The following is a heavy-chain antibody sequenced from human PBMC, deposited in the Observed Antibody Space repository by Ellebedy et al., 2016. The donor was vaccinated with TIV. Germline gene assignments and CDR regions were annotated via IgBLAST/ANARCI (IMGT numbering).Heavy chain of an antibody. CDR1: GGTFXXYA. J-gene: IGHJ5*02. Sequence: AASVKVSCKASGGTFXXYAIXXVRPXXAQGLXWMGRIIPILGIANYAQKFQGRVTITADKSTGTAYMELSSLRSEDTAVYYCARDGGINIXXGVMLRVWFDPWGQGTLVTVSS. D-gene: IGHD3-16*01. CDR3: ARDGGINIXXGVMLRVWFDP. CDR2: IIPILGIA. V-gene: IGHV1-69*04.